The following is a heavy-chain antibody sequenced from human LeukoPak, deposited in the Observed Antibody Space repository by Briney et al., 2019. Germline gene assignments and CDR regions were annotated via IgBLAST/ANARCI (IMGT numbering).Heavy chain of an antibody. CDR2: INSNSGGT. Sequence: GASVKVSCKASGYTFTDYYMHWVRQAPGQGLEWMGWINSNSGGTNYAQKFQGRVTMTRDTSISTAYMELSRLRSDDTAVYYCAREYYDDSGLPGFDPWGQGTLVTVSS. CDR3: AREYYDDSGLPGFDP. D-gene: IGHD3-22*01. V-gene: IGHV1-2*02. J-gene: IGHJ5*02. CDR1: GYTFTDYY.